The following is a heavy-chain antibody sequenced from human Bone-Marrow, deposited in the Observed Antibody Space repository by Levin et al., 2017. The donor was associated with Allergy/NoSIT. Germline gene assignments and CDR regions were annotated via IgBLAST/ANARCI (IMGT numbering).Heavy chain of an antibody. CDR1: GFTFDDYA. Sequence: GGSLRLSCAASGFTFDDYAMHWVRQAPGKGLEWVSGISWNSGSIGYADSVKGRFTISRDNAKNSLYLQMNILRAEDTALYYCAKDIGGRCSGGSCYSNYYGMDVWGQGTTVTVSS. V-gene: IGHV3-9*01. CDR2: ISWNSGSI. CDR3: AKDIGGRCSGGSCYSNYYGMDV. D-gene: IGHD2-15*01. J-gene: IGHJ6*02.